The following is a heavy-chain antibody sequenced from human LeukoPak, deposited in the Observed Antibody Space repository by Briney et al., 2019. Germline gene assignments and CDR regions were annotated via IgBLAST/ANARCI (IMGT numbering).Heavy chain of an antibody. D-gene: IGHD2-15*01. J-gene: IGHJ4*02. V-gene: IGHV4-39*01. CDR3: ARLGYCSGGSCPDY. CDR1: GGSISSSSYC. Sequence: SETLSLTCTVSGGSISSSSYCWGWIRQPPGKGLEWIGSIYYSGSTYNTPSLKSRVTISVDTSKNQFSLKLSSVTAADTAVYYCARLGYCSGGSCPDYWGQGTLVTVSS. CDR2: IYYSGST.